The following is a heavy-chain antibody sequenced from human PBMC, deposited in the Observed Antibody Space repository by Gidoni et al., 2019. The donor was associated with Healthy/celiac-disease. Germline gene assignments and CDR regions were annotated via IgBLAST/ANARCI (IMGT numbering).Heavy chain of an antibody. CDR3: ARDREIVGATDYYYGMDV. J-gene: IGHJ6*02. V-gene: IGHV1-69*01. CDR2: IIPIFGTA. D-gene: IGHD1-26*01. CDR1: GGTFSSYA. Sequence: QVQLVQSGAEVKKPGSSVKVSCKASGGTFSSYAISWLRQAPGQGLEWMGGIIPIFGTANYAQKFQGRVTITADESTSTAYMELSSLRSEDTAVYYCARDREIVGATDYYYGMDVWGQGTTVTVSS.